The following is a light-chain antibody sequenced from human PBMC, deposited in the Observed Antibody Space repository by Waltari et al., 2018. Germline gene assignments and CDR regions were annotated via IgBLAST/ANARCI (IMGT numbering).Light chain of an antibody. Sequence: DIQMTQSPSSLSASVGDRVTITCRASENVNNYLNWYQQKPGKAPKLLIYKTSTLQSGIPSRFSGSGSGADYTFTISSLQSEDAATYYCQHGSGTPYSFGQGTKLEIK. CDR3: QHGSGTPYS. CDR2: KTS. J-gene: IGKJ2*03. V-gene: IGKV1-39*01. CDR1: ENVNNY.